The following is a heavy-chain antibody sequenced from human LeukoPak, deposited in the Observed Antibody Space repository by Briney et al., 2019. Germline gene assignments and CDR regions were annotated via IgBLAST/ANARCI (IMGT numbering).Heavy chain of an antibody. V-gene: IGHV3-23*01. D-gene: IGHD3-22*01. CDR3: AKDRGAMIVVVIAY. J-gene: IGHJ4*02. CDR1: GFTFSSYA. CDR2: ISGSGGST. Sequence: GGSLRLSCAASGFTFSSYAMSWVRQTPGKGLEWVTAISGSGGSTYYADSVKGRFTISRDNSKNTLYLQMNSLRAEDTAVYYCAKDRGAMIVVVIAYWGQGTLVTVSS.